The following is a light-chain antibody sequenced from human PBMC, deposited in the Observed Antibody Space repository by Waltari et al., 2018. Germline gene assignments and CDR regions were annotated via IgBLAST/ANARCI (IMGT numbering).Light chain of an antibody. CDR2: WAS. Sequence: DIVMTQSPDSLAVSLGERATINCKSSQGVLYNPNNKNYLAWYQQKPGQPPSLLIYWASTRESGVPDRFSGSGSGTDFTLTISSLQAEDVAVYYCQHYYSIPPHTFGQGTKLEIK. CDR3: QHYYSIPPHT. CDR1: QGVLYNPNNKNY. J-gene: IGKJ2*01. V-gene: IGKV4-1*01.